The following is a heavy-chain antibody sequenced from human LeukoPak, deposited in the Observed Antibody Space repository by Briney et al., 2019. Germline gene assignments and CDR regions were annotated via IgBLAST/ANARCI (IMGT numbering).Heavy chain of an antibody. J-gene: IGHJ5*02. CDR1: GGSISSGSYY. Sequence: SQTLSLTCTVSGGSISSGSYYWSWIRQPAGKGLEWIGRIYTSGSTNYNPSLKSRVPISVDTSKNQFSLKLSSVTAADTAVYYCARGVDDYVWGSYRPGFDPWGQGTLVTVSS. D-gene: IGHD3-16*02. CDR2: IYTSGST. CDR3: ARGVDDYVWGSYRPGFDP. V-gene: IGHV4-61*02.